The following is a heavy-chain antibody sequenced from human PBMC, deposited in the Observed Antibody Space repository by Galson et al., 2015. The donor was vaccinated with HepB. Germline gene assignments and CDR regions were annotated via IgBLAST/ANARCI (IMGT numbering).Heavy chain of an antibody. CDR1: GFTFSDYY. CDR3: ASIGTNGGSQYFQH. D-gene: IGHD2-8*01. CDR2: ISSSTSYT. Sequence: SLRLSCAASGFTFSDYYMTWIRQAPGKGLEWVSSISSSTSYTNYADSVKGRFTISRDNAKNSLYLQMNGLRAEDTAVYYCASIGTNGGSQYFQHWGQGTLVTVSS. J-gene: IGHJ1*01. V-gene: IGHV3-11*06.